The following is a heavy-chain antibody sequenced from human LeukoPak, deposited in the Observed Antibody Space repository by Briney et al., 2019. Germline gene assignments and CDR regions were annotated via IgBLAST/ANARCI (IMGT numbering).Heavy chain of an antibody. D-gene: IGHD4-17*01. CDR3: ARAALRDYGVIDY. Sequence: GGSLRLSCAASGFTFSDYYMSWIRRAPGKGLEWVSYINSGGSHIYYADSVKGRFTISRDNAKNSLYLQMNGLRAEDTAVYYCARAALRDYGVIDYWGQGTLVTVSS. CDR2: INSGGSHI. J-gene: IGHJ4*02. V-gene: IGHV3-11*01. CDR1: GFTFSDYY.